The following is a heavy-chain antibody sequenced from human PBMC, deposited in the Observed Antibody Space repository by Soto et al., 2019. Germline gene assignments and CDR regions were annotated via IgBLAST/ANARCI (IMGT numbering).Heavy chain of an antibody. D-gene: IGHD2-21*01. CDR1: GGTFSSYA. CDR3: ARQGASDVYGMDV. J-gene: IGHJ6*02. V-gene: IGHV5-51*01. Sequence: KVSCKASGGTFSSYAISWVRQAPGQGLEWMGGIIPIFDTRYSPSFQGQVTISADKSISTAYLQWSSLKASDTAMYYCARQGASDVYGMDVWGQGTTVTVSS. CDR2: IIPIFDT.